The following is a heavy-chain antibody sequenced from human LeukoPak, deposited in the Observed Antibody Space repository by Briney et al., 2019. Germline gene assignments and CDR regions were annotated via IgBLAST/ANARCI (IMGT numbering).Heavy chain of an antibody. CDR3: ARVVSSNYYYYYMDV. V-gene: IGHV4-59*12. Sequence: PSETLSLTCTVSGGSISNYYWSWIRQPPGKGLEWIGSIYYSGSTYYNPSLKSRVTISVDTSKNQFSLKLSSVTAADTAVYYCARVVSSNYYYYYMDVWGKGTTVTVSS. D-gene: IGHD2/OR15-2a*01. J-gene: IGHJ6*03. CDR2: IYYSGST. CDR1: GGSISNYY.